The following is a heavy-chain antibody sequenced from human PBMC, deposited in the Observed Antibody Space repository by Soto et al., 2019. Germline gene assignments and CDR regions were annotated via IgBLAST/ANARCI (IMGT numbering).Heavy chain of an antibody. J-gene: IGHJ4*02. Sequence: ASVKVSCKASGYTFTSYYMHWVRQAPGQGLEWMGIINPSGGSTSYAQKFQGRVTMTRDTSTSTVYMELSSLRSEDTAVYYCARDRPGDYDYVWGSYRSRCFDYWGQGTLVTVSS. V-gene: IGHV1-46*01. CDR2: INPSGGST. CDR3: ARDRPGDYDYVWGSYRSRCFDY. D-gene: IGHD3-16*02. CDR1: GYTFTSYY.